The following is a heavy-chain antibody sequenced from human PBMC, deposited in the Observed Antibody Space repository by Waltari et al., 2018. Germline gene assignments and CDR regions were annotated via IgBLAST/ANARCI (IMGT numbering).Heavy chain of an antibody. CDR3: AKDLQAGYSSSWGSYYYYGMDV. CDR2: ISGSGGSK. V-gene: IGHV3-23*04. D-gene: IGHD6-13*01. J-gene: IGHJ6*02. CDR1: GFTFSSYA. Sequence: EVQLVESGGGLVQPGGSLRLSCAASGFTFSSYAMSWVRQAPGKGLEWVSAISGSGGSKYYAESVKGRFTSSRDNSKNTLYLQMNSLRAEDTAVYYCAKDLQAGYSSSWGSYYYYGMDVWGQGTTVTVSS.